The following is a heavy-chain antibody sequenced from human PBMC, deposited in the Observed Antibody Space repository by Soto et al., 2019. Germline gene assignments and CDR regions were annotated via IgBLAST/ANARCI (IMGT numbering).Heavy chain of an antibody. D-gene: IGHD3-16*01. CDR1: GFSLTTRGVG. V-gene: IGHV2-5*01. J-gene: IGHJ5*02. CDR3: AHIPNYYQYDWFDP. Sequence: QITLKESGPTLVKPTQTLTLTCTFSGFSLTTRGVGVGWIRQPPGKALECLALIYWHDDKRYSPSLHSRLSDTKDTSKNPVVLTMTNVDPVYTATYYCAHIPNYYQYDWFDPWGQGTLVSVSS. CDR2: IYWHDDK.